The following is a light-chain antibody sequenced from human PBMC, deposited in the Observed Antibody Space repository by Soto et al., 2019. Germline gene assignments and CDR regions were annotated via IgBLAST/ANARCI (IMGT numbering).Light chain of an antibody. CDR1: SSNIGAVYD. CDR2: VNS. Sequence: QSVLTQPPSVSRAPGQRVTISCTGSSSNIGAVYDVHWYQQLPGTAPKLLIYVNSNRPSGVPYRFSGSKSGTSASLATTGLQAEDEADYYCQSYDSSLSAYVFGTGTKVTVL. V-gene: IGLV1-40*01. CDR3: QSYDSSLSAYV. J-gene: IGLJ1*01.